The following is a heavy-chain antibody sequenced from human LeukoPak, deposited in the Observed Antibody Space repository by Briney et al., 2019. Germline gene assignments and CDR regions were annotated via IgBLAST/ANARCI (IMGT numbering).Heavy chain of an antibody. Sequence: SETLSLTCTVSGGSISSSSYYWGWIRQPPGKGLEWIGSIYYSGSTYYNPSLKSRVTISVDTSKNQFSLKLSSVTAADTAVYYCARGSVLKGAFDYWGQGTLVTVSS. CDR2: IYYSGST. CDR1: GGSISSSSYY. D-gene: IGHD1-26*01. J-gene: IGHJ4*02. CDR3: ARGSVLKGAFDY. V-gene: IGHV4-39*07.